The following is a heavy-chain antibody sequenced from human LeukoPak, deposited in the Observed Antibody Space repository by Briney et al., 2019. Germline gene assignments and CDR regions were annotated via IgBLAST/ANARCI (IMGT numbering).Heavy chain of an antibody. CDR2: ISGSGGST. D-gene: IGHD3-22*01. CDR3: AKAGEYYYDSSGYLSGDAFDI. J-gene: IGHJ3*02. Sequence: PGGSLRLSCAASGFTFSSYAMSWVRQAPGKGLEWVSAISGSGGSTYYADSVKGRFTISRDNSKNTLYLQMNSLRAEDTAVYYCAKAGEYYYDSSGYLSGDAFDIWGQGTIVTVSS. V-gene: IGHV3-23*01. CDR1: GFTFSSYA.